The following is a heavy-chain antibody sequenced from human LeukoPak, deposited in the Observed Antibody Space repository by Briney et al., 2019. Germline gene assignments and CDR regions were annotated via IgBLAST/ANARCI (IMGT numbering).Heavy chain of an antibody. V-gene: IGHV4-59*01. J-gene: IGHJ3*02. CDR2: IYYTGST. CDR3: AREISMTVGGGAFDI. D-gene: IGHD3-22*01. CDR1: GGSISNYY. Sequence: SETLSLTCTVSGGSISNYYLTWIRQPPGKGLEWIGYIYYTGSTNHNPSLKSRVTISVDTSKNQFSLKLTSVTAADTAVYYCAREISMTVGGGAFDIWGQGTMVTVSS.